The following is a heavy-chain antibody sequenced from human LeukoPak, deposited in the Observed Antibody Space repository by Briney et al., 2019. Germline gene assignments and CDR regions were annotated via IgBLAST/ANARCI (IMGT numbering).Heavy chain of an antibody. CDR1: GGSISSYY. CDR2: IYYSGST. V-gene: IGHV4-59*01. Sequence: PSETLSLTCTVSGGSISSYYWSWIRQPPGKGLEWIGYIYYSGSTNYNPSLKSRVTISVDTSKHQFSLKLSAVTAAYSAVYYCDRSGNSAFDIWGQGTMVTVSS. D-gene: IGHD4-23*01. CDR3: DRSGNSAFDI. J-gene: IGHJ3*02.